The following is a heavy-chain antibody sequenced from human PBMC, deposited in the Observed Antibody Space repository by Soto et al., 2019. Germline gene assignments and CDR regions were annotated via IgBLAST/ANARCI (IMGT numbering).Heavy chain of an antibody. J-gene: IGHJ5*02. V-gene: IGHV1-18*01. CDR3: ARGGSVVVLPKSSSLVGNWFDP. Sequence: QVQLVQSGAEVKKPGASVNVSCKTSGYSFSNSGINWVRQAPGQGLEWLGWISGYTGKALYAREFQGRLTMTTDTSASAAYMGLRSLKSDDTAVYFCARGGSVVVLPKSSSLVGNWFDPWGQGTLVTVSS. CDR1: GYSFSNSG. CDR2: ISGYTGKA. D-gene: IGHD2-8*02.